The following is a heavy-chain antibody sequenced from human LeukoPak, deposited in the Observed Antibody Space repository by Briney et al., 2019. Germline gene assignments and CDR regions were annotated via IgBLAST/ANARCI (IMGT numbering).Heavy chain of an antibody. CDR1: GFTFSSYG. Sequence: GGSLRLSCAASGFTFSSYGMHWVRQAPGKGLEWVAFIRYDGSNKYYADSVKGRFTISRGNSKNTLYLQMNSLRAEDTAVYYCARSITMIVVVIGYWGQGTLVTVSS. J-gene: IGHJ4*02. V-gene: IGHV3-30*02. D-gene: IGHD3-22*01. CDR2: IRYDGSNK. CDR3: ARSITMIVVVIGY.